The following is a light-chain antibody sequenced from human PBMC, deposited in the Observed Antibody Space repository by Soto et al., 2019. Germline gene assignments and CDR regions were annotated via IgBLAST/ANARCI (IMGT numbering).Light chain of an antibody. CDR1: TSDIGSYNL. V-gene: IGLV2-23*01. Sequence: QSVLTQPASVSGSPGQSITISCTGATSDIGSYNLVSWYQHHPGKAPKLMIYEGSKRPSGVSTRFSGSKSGNTASLTISGLQGDDEADYYCCSYTNSSTSVFGGGTKLTVL. CDR2: EGS. CDR3: CSYTNSSTSV. J-gene: IGLJ2*01.